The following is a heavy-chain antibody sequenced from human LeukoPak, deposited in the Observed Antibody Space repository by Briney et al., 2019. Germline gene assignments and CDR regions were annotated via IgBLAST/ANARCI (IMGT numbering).Heavy chain of an antibody. CDR1: GFTFSSYS. CDR3: AKWSFGGNSDY. Sequence: AGGSLGLSCAASGFTFSSYSMNWVRQAPGKGLEWVSAISGSGGSTYYADSVKGRFTISRDNSKNTLYLQMNSLRAEDTAVYYCAKWSFGGNSDYWGQGTLVTVSS. D-gene: IGHD4-23*01. J-gene: IGHJ4*02. CDR2: ISGSGGST. V-gene: IGHV3-23*01.